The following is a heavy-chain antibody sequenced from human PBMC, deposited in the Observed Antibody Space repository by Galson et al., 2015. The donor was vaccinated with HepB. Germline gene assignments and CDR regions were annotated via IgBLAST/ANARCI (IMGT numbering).Heavy chain of an antibody. Sequence: SVKVSCKASGGTFSSYAISWMGGIIPIFGTANYAQKFQGRVTITADESTSTAYMELSSLRSEDTAVYYCARDGSGSPLDYYGMDVWGQGTTVTVSS. D-gene: IGHD3-10*01. V-gene: IGHV1-69*13. CDR3: ARDGSGSPLDYYGMDV. CDR2: IIPIFGTA. J-gene: IGHJ6*02. CDR1: GGTFSSYA.